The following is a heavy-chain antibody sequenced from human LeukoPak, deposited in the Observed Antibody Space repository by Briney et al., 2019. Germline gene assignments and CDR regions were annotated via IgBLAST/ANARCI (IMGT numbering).Heavy chain of an antibody. D-gene: IGHD2-21*02. CDR1: GFTFSDFA. CDR2: ISYDGNNK. V-gene: IGHV3-30*01. CDR3: ARVNYLDDGDFDI. J-gene: IGHJ3*02. Sequence: GRSLRLSCAGSGFTFSDFAIHWVRQAPGKGLEWVTVISYDGNNKYYADSVKGRFTISRDNSKNTVFLQMNSLRPGDTAVYYCARVNYLDDGDFDIWGQGTMVTVSS.